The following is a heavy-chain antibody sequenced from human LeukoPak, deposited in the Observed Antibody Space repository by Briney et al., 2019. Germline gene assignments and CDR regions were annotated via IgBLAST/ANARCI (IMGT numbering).Heavy chain of an antibody. D-gene: IGHD3-10*01. CDR3: ARMLVYNSGGEAFDC. Sequence: GGSVRLSCEASGFSFSNYWMSWVRQAPGKGLEWVANIKQDGSEIYYVDSVRGRFTISRDNAKNSLYLQMNSLRAEDTAVYYCARMLVYNSGGEAFDCWGQGTLVTVSS. V-gene: IGHV3-7*01. CDR1: GFSFSNYW. J-gene: IGHJ4*02. CDR2: IKQDGSEI.